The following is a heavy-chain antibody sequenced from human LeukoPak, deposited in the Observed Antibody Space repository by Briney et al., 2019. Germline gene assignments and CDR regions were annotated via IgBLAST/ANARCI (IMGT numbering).Heavy chain of an antibody. D-gene: IGHD5-18*01. CDR2: FYHGGST. J-gene: IGHJ4*02. V-gene: IGHV4-4*02. CDR1: GGSISSSNW. Sequence: SETLSLTCAVSGGSISSSNWWSWVRQPPGKGLEWIGTFYHGGSTYYNPSLKSRVTISVDTSKNQFSLNLTSVTAADTAVYYCAKDREDTAMWVRQFDYWGQGTLVTVSS. CDR3: AKDREDTAMWVRQFDY.